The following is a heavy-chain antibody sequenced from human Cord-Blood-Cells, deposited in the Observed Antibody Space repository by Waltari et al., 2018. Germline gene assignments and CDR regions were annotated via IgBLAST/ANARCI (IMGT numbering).Heavy chain of an antibody. CDR2: IYTSGST. Sequence: QVQLQESGPGLVKPSQTLSLTCTVSGGSISRGSYYWSWIRQPAGKGLEWIGYIYTSGSTNYNPSLKSRVTISVDTSKNQFSLKLSSVTAADTAVYYCASSYGSYYYYYGMDVWGQGTTVTVSS. CDR3: ASSYGSYYYYYGMDV. CDR1: GGSISRGSYY. D-gene: IGHD5-18*01. J-gene: IGHJ6*02. V-gene: IGHV4-61*09.